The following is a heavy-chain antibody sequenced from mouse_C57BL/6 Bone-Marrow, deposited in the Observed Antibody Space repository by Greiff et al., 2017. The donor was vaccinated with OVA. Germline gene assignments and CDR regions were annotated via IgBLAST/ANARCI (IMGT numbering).Heavy chain of an antibody. CDR1: GYTFTSYW. Sequence: QVQLQQPGAELVMPGASVKLSCKASGYTFTSYWMHWVKQRPGQGLEWIGEIDPSDSYTNYNQKFKGKSTLTVDKSSSTAYMQLSSLTSEDFAVYYCARGSPLYYFDYWGQGTTLTVSS. D-gene: IGHD3-1*01. V-gene: IGHV1-69*01. CDR3: ARGSPLYYFDY. CDR2: IDPSDSYT. J-gene: IGHJ2*01.